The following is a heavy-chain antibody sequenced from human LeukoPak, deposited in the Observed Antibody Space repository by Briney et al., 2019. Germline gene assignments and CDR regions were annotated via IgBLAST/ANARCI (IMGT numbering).Heavy chain of an antibody. J-gene: IGHJ5*02. Sequence: GGSLRLSCAASGFTFSSYGMYWVRQAPGKGLEWVAFIRCDGSSKYHADSVKGRFTISRDNSKNTLCLQMNSLRAEDTAVYYCAKSEGSYGFNWFDPWGQGTLVTVSS. V-gene: IGHV3-30*02. D-gene: IGHD5-18*01. CDR3: AKSEGSYGFNWFDP. CDR1: GFTFSSYG. CDR2: IRCDGSSK.